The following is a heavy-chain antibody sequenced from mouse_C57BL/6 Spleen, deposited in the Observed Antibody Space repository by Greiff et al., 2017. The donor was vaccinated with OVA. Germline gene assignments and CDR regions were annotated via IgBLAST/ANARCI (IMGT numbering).Heavy chain of an antibody. D-gene: IGHD2-14*01. CDR3: TGYNYAMDY. J-gene: IGHJ4*01. CDR2: IDPENGDT. CDR1: GFNIKDDY. V-gene: IGHV14-4*01. Sequence: VQLQQSGAELVRPGASVKLSCTASGFNIKDDYMHWVKQRPEQGLEWIGWIDPENGDTEYASKFQGKATITADTSSNTAHLQLSSLTSEDTAVYYCTGYNYAMDYWGQGTSVTVSS.